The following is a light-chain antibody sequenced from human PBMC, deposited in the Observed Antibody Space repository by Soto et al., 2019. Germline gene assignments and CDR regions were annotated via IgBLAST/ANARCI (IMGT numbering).Light chain of an antibody. CDR2: GAS. Sequence: EIVMTQSPATLSVSPGERATLSCRASQSVSNNLAWYQQRPGQAPRLLIYGASTRATGIPARFSGSGSGTEFTLTISSRQSEDFAAYYCQQYNNWPPWTFGQGTKVEVK. CDR1: QSVSNN. CDR3: QQYNNWPPWT. J-gene: IGKJ1*01. V-gene: IGKV3-15*01.